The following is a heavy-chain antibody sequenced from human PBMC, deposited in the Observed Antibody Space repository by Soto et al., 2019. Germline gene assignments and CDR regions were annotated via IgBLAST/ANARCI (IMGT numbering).Heavy chain of an antibody. CDR3: ARASGYCSSTSCYVDFHCYYGMDV. CDR1: GFTFSSYS. CDR2: ISSSSSYI. Sequence: EVQLVESGGGLVKPGGSLRLSCAASGFTFSSYSMNWVRQAPGKGLEWVSSISSSSSYIYYADSVKGRFTISRDNAKKSLDLQMNSLGAEDTAVYYCARASGYCSSTSCYVDFHCYYGMDVWVQGTMVTVSS. D-gene: IGHD2-2*03. J-gene: IGHJ6*02. V-gene: IGHV3-21*01.